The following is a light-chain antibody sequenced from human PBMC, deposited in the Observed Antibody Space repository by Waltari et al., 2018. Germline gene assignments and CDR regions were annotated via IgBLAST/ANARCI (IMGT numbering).Light chain of an antibody. Sequence: EVVLTQSPATLSLSLGERATLSCRASQSVRSNSLAWYQQMPGQAPRLPIYAASTRATGIPDRFSGGGSGTDFTLTINRLEPEDFAVYYCQQYDESSVTFGGGTKVDIK. CDR2: AAS. CDR1: QSVRSNS. CDR3: QQYDESSVT. V-gene: IGKV3-20*01. J-gene: IGKJ4*01.